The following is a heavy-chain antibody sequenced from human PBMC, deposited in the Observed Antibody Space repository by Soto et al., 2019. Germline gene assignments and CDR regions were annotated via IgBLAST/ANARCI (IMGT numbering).Heavy chain of an antibody. D-gene: IGHD1-1*01. CDR2: IYYSGST. Sequence: QLQLQESGPGLVKPSETLSLTCTVSGGSISSSSYYWGWIRQPPGKGLEWIGSIYYSGSTYHNPSLKSRVTISVDTSKNQFSLKLSSVTAADTAVYYCARTYPDWNAKPRFDPWGQGTLVTVSS. CDR1: GGSISSSSYY. J-gene: IGHJ5*02. CDR3: ARTYPDWNAKPRFDP. V-gene: IGHV4-39*01.